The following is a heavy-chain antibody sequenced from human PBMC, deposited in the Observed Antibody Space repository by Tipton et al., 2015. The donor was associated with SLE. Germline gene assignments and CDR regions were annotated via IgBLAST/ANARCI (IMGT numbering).Heavy chain of an antibody. CDR1: GVSITRGGYY. V-gene: IGHV4-31*03. CDR3: ARHDTNYGRNWFDP. J-gene: IGHJ5*02. CDR2: VYYNVRT. D-gene: IGHD2-8*01. Sequence: TLSLTCNVSGVSITRGGYYWSWIRQRPGTGPEWIGTVYYNVRTYDNPSLKSRMTMSLDTSKNQLSLNLSSMTAADTAVYYCARHDTNYGRNWFDPWGQGTLVTVSS.